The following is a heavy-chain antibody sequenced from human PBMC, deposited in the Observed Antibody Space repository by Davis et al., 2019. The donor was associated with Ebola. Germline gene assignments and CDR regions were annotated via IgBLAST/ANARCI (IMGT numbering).Heavy chain of an antibody. V-gene: IGHV3-33*01. D-gene: IGHD3-3*01. J-gene: IGHJ4*02. CDR1: GFTFSSYG. Sequence: PGGSLRLSCAASGFTFSSYGMHWVRQAPGKGLEWVAVIWYDGSNKYYADSVKGRFTISRDNSKNTLYLQMNSLRAEDTAVYYCAREYVTIFGVVTPFDYWGQGTLVTVSS. CDR2: IWYDGSNK. CDR3: AREYVTIFGVVTPFDY.